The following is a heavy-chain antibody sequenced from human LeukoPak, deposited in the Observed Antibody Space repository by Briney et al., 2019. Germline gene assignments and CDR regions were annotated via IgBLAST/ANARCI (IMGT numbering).Heavy chain of an antibody. CDR2: IYHSGST. CDR3: ARDRELLWFGELSEYYYMDV. Sequence: SETLSLTCAVSGYSISSGYYWGWIRQPPGKGPGWIGSIYHSGSTYYNPSLKSRVTISVDPSKNQFSLKLSSVTAADTAVYYCARDRELLWFGELSEYYYMDVWGKGTTVTVSS. D-gene: IGHD3-10*01. V-gene: IGHV4-38-2*02. CDR1: GYSISSGYY. J-gene: IGHJ6*03.